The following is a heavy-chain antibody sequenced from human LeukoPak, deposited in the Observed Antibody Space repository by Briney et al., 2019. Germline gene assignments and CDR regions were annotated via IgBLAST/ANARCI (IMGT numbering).Heavy chain of an antibody. CDR1: GGSISSYY. Sequence: SETLSLTCTVSGGSISSYYWSWIRQPAGKGLEWIGRIYSTGSTNYNPSLKSRVIMSVDTSKNQFSLRLRSVTAADTAVYYCARQIASAGTAGFDFWGQGALVTVSS. CDR2: IYSTGST. V-gene: IGHV4-4*07. CDR3: ARQIASAGTAGFDF. J-gene: IGHJ4*02. D-gene: IGHD6-13*01.